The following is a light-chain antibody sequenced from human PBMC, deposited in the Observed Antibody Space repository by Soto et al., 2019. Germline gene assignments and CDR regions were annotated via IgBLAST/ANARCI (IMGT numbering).Light chain of an antibody. CDR1: QTIKNS. Sequence: DIQMSQSPSSLSTSVGDRVTITCRASQTIKNSLNWYQQKPGSAPNLLIYSASSLHVGVPSRFSGSKSGPDLTLTISGLQSEDFATYYCQQFYIAPVTFGLGTRLEI. V-gene: IGKV1-39*01. CDR3: QQFYIAPVT. CDR2: SAS. J-gene: IGKJ5*01.